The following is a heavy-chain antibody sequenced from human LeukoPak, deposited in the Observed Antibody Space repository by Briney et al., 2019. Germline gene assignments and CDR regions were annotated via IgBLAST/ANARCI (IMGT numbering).Heavy chain of an antibody. Sequence: PGGSLRLSCAVSGFIFSNHYMHWVRQAPGKGLVWVSRINNDGSITSYADSVKGRFTIFRDNAKNTLYLQMNSLRAEDTAVYYCVLMVWGGGQGTLVTVSS. CDR2: INNDGSIT. J-gene: IGHJ4*02. CDR3: VLMVWG. D-gene: IGHD3-10*01. CDR1: GFIFSNHY. V-gene: IGHV3-74*01.